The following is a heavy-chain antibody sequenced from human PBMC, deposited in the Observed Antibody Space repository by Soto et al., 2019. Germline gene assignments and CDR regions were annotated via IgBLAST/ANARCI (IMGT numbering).Heavy chain of an antibody. D-gene: IGHD5-12*01. Sequence: GGSLRLSCAASGFTFSSYWMSWVRQAPGKGLEWVANIKQDGSEKYYVDSVKGRFTISRDNAKNSLYLQMNSLRAEDTAVYYCARGGRGYSGYDLPSNYYYYYMDVWGKGTTVTVSS. CDR1: GFTFSSYW. J-gene: IGHJ6*03. CDR2: IKQDGSEK. CDR3: ARGGRGYSGYDLPSNYYYYYMDV. V-gene: IGHV3-7*01.